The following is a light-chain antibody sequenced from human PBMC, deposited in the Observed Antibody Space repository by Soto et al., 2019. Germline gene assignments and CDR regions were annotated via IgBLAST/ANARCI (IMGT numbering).Light chain of an antibody. V-gene: IGLV1-44*01. CDR2: TNN. CDR3: AAWDDSLNAVV. CDR1: SSNIGSNA. Sequence: QSVLTQPPSASGTPGQRVTISCSGASSNIGSNAVNWYRQLPGAAPQLLIHTNNQRPSGVPDRFSGSKSATSASLAISGPQSEDEADYYCAAWDDSLNAVVFGGGTKVTVL. J-gene: IGLJ3*02.